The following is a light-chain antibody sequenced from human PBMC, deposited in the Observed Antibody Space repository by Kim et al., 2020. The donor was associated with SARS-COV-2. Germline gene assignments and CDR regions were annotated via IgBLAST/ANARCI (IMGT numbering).Light chain of an antibody. V-gene: IGKV1-8*01. Sequence: AIRMTQSPSSFSASTGDRVTITCRASQGISSYLAWYQQKPGKAPKLLIYAASTLQSGVPSRFSGSGSGTDFILTISCLQSEDFATYYCQQYHSYPWTFGQGTKVDTK. J-gene: IGKJ1*01. CDR2: AAS. CDR1: QGISSY. CDR3: QQYHSYPWT.